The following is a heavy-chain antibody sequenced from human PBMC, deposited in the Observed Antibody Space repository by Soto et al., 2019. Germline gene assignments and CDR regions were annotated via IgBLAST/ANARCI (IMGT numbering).Heavy chain of an antibody. Sequence: HPGGSLRLSCAASGFTFSSYAMSWVRQAPGKGLEWVSAISGSGGSTYYADSVKGRFTISRDNSKNTLYLQMNSLRAEDTAVYYCAKDPSPHCSGGSCYSVYWGQGTLVTVSS. CDR1: GFTFSSYA. V-gene: IGHV3-23*01. CDR3: AKDPSPHCSGGSCYSVY. CDR2: ISGSGGST. D-gene: IGHD2-15*01. J-gene: IGHJ4*02.